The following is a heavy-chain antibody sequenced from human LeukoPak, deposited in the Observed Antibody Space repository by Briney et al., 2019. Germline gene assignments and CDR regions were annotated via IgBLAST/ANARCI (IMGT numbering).Heavy chain of an antibody. V-gene: IGHV4-59*01. CDR3: AGVGDWNDLVY. CDR1: GGSISPYY. J-gene: IGHJ4*02. Sequence: PSGTLSLTCTVSGGSISPYYWSWIRQPPGRGLEWIGYVHDSGTTNYNPSLRGRVTISVDTSKNQLSLKLISMTAADTAVYYCAGVGDWNDLVYWGQGTLVTVSS. CDR2: VHDSGTT. D-gene: IGHD1-1*01.